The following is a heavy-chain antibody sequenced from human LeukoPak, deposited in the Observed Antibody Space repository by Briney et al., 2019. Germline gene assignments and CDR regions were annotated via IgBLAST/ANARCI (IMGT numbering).Heavy chain of an antibody. CDR1: GFTLRNVG. CDR3: TTDLKRSWNVLRFLEWLSPFDY. Sequence: GRSLRPSCAASGFTLRNVGMSWGRQAPGHGLEWVGRIKSKTDGGATDYAAPVKGRFTISRDYSKNTLYLQMNSLKTEDTAVYYCTTDLKRSWNVLRFLEWLSPFDYWGQGTLVTVSS. J-gene: IGHJ4*02. CDR2: IKSKTDGGAT. V-gene: IGHV3-15*01. D-gene: IGHD3-3*01.